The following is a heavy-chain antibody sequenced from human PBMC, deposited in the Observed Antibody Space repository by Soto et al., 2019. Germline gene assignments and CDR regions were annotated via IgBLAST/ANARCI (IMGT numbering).Heavy chain of an antibody. CDR3: ARDQYDFRSGSYYYAMEV. V-gene: IGHV4-61*01. CDR1: GGSVSSESHY. D-gene: IGHD3-3*01. Sequence: QVQLQESGPGLVKPSETLSLTCTVPGGSVSSESHYWSWIRQTPGKGLEWVGYIYNNGSTNYNPSLRGRVTMSVDTSRDQVSLRLRSVTRADTAVYYCARDQYDFRSGSYYYAMEVWGQGTKVTVSS. CDR2: IYNNGST. J-gene: IGHJ6*02.